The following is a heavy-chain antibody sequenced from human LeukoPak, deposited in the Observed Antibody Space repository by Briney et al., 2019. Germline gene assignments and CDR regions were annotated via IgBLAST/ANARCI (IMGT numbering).Heavy chain of an antibody. J-gene: IGHJ4*02. V-gene: IGHV3-23*01. CDR1: GFTFSSYA. CDR3: AKDLYYDFWSGTID. CDR2: ISDSGGST. Sequence: GGSLRLSCAASGFTFSSYAMSWVRQAPGKGLEWVSAISDSGGSTYYADSVKGRFTISRDNSKNTLYLQMNSLRAEDTAVYYCAKDLYYDFWSGTIDWGQGTLVTVSS. D-gene: IGHD3-3*01.